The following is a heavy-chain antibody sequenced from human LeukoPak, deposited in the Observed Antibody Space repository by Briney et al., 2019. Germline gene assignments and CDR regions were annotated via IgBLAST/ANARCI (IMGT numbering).Heavy chain of an antibody. V-gene: IGHV3-48*01. CDR2: ISSSSSTI. D-gene: IGHD2-15*01. J-gene: IGHJ4*02. CDR3: ARDAAKRVVAAKGYFDY. Sequence: PGGSLRLSCAASGFTFSSYSMNWVRQAPGKGLEWVSYISSSSSTIYYADSVKGRFTISRDNAKNSLYLQMNSLRAEDTAVYYCARDAAKRVVAAKGYFDYWGQGTLVTVSS. CDR1: GFTFSSYS.